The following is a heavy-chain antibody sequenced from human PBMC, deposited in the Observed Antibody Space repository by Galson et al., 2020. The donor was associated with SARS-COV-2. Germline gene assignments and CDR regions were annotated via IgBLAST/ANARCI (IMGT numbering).Heavy chain of an antibody. D-gene: IGHD3-22*01. CDR1: GFNIGDYY. CDR3: VRKGGSSGSDY. V-gene: IGHV3-49*03. Sequence: GGSLRLSCTASGFNIGDYYMSWFRQAPGKGLEWVGFIRTIGSGATTEYVASVKGRFTISRDESESIAYLQMNSLKTEDTAMYYCVRKGGSSGSDYWGQGTLVTVSS. CDR2: IRTIGSGATT. J-gene: IGHJ4*02.